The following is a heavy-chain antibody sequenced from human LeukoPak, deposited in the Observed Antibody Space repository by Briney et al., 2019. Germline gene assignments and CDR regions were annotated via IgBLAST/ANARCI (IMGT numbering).Heavy chain of an antibody. J-gene: IGHJ6*02. D-gene: IGHD3-9*01. CDR1: GVSVSSGSYY. CDR3: ARSGRYFDWLLPNYYYYYGMDV. CDR2: IYYSGST. V-gene: IGHV4-61*01. Sequence: SETLSLTCTVSGVSVSSGSYYWSWIRQPPGKGLEWIGYIYYSGSTNYNPSLKSRVTISVDTSKNQFSLKLSSVTAADTAVYYCARSGRYFDWLLPNYYYYYGMDVWGQGTTVTVSS.